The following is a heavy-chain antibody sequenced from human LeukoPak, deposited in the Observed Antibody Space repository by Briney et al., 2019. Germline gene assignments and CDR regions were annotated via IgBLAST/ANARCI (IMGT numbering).Heavy chain of an antibody. Sequence: SETLSLTCTVSGGSISGSSYYWGWIRQPPGKGLEWIGSIYYSGSTYYNPSLKSRVTISVDTSKNQFSLKLSSVTAADTAVYYCARAGERLDYVWGSYRFDYWGQGTLVTVSS. V-gene: IGHV4-39*07. D-gene: IGHD3-16*02. CDR1: GGSISGSSYY. CDR3: ARAGERLDYVWGSYRFDY. J-gene: IGHJ4*02. CDR2: IYYSGST.